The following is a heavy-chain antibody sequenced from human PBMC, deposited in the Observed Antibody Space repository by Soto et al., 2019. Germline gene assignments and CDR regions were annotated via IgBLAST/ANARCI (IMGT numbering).Heavy chain of an antibody. CDR1: GGSISSNY. J-gene: IGHJ4*02. CDR2: IYNRGSA. Sequence: SETLSLTCTVSGGSISSNYWSWIRQPPGKGLEWIGYIYNRGSANYNPSLKSRATISVDTSKRQFSLRLTSVTASDTAVYFCATLRSSPFASWGQGTLVTVSS. CDR3: ATLRSSPFAS. V-gene: IGHV4-59*01.